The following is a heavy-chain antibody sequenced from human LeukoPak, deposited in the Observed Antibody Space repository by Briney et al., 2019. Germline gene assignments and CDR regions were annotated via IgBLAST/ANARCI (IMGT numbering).Heavy chain of an antibody. J-gene: IGHJ3*02. CDR2: IIPIFGTA. CDR3: ARMENLGDYDGVGAFDI. CDR1: GGTFSSYA. Sequence: SVKVSCKASGGTFSSYAISWVRQAPGQGLEWMGGIIPIFGTANYAQKFQGRVTITADESTSTAYMELSSLRSEDTAVYYCARMENLGDYDGVGAFDIWGHGTMVTVSS. V-gene: IGHV1-69*01. D-gene: IGHD4-17*01.